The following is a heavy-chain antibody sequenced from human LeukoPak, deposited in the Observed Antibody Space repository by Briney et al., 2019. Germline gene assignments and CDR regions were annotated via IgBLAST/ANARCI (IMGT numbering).Heavy chain of an antibody. J-gene: IGHJ4*02. CDR3: ARVGSYDYVWGSYRLDYFDY. D-gene: IGHD3-16*02. Sequence: SETLSLTCTVSGGSISSYYWSWIRQPPGKGLEWVGYIYYSGSTNYNPSLKSRVTISVDTSKNQFSLKLSSVTAADTAVYYCARVGSYDYVWGSYRLDYFDYWGQGTLVTVSS. CDR1: GGSISSYY. V-gene: IGHV4-59*01. CDR2: IYYSGST.